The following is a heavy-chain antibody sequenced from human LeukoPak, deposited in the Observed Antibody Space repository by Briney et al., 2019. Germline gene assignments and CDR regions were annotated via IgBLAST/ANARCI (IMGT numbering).Heavy chain of an antibody. CDR3: ARRGSYPGCFDY. Sequence: PSETLSLTCTVSGGSISSSSYYWGWIRQPPGKGLEWIGSIYYSGSTYYNPSLKSRVTISVDTSKNQFSLNLSSVTAADTAVFYCARRGSYPGCFDYWGQGTLVTVSS. CDR1: GGSISSSSYY. D-gene: IGHD1-26*01. V-gene: IGHV4-39*01. J-gene: IGHJ4*02. CDR2: IYYSGST.